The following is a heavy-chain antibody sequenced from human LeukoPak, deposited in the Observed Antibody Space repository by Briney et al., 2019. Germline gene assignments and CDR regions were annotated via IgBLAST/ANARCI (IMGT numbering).Heavy chain of an antibody. CDR1: GYTLTDLS. Sequence: ASVTVSCKVSGYTLTDLSMHWVRQAPGKGLEWKGGFDPEDGETIYAQKFQGRVTMTEDTSTDTAYMELSSLRSEDTAVHYCATALEGYCSSSWRDWGQGTLVTVSS. V-gene: IGHV1-24*01. CDR3: ATALEGYCSSSWRD. CDR2: FDPEDGET. D-gene: IGHD6-6*01. J-gene: IGHJ4*02.